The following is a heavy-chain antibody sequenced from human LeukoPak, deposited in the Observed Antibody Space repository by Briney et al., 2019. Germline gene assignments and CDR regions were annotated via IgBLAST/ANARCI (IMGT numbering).Heavy chain of an antibody. CDR2: ISSSSSYI. Sequence: PGGSLRLSCAASGFTFSSYSMNWVRQAPGKGLEWVSSISSSSSYIYYAYSVKGRFTISRDNAKNSLYLQMNSLTAEDTAVYYCARERNNWNDGIDFDYWGQGTLVTVSS. CDR3: ARERNNWNDGIDFDY. J-gene: IGHJ4*02. D-gene: IGHD1-1*01. V-gene: IGHV3-21*01. CDR1: GFTFSSYS.